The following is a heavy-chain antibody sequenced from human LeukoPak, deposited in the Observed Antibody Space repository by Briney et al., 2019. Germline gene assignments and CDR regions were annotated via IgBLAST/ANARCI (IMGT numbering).Heavy chain of an antibody. V-gene: IGHV3-21*01. CDR1: GFTFSSYS. CDR2: ISSSSRYI. Sequence: GGSLRLSCAASGFTFSSYSINWVRQAPGKGLEWVSSISSSSRYIYYADSVKGRFTISRDNAKNSLYLQMNSLRAEDTAVYYCTSPTHSTSCPGPCYYMDVWGKGTTVTVSS. J-gene: IGHJ6*03. D-gene: IGHD2-2*01. CDR3: TSPTHSTSCPGPCYYMDV.